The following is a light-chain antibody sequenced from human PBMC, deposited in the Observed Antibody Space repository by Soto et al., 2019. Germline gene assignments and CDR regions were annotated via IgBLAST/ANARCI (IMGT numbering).Light chain of an antibody. Sequence: DIQMTQSPSTLSASVGDEVTITCRASQNISVWLAWYQQRPVKAPKFLIYDASNLETGVSSRFSGSGSGTEFTLTIRSLQPDDFATYYCQQYDSSSPTFGQGTKLEIK. CDR2: DAS. CDR3: QQYDSSSPT. J-gene: IGKJ2*01. CDR1: QNISVW. V-gene: IGKV1-5*01.